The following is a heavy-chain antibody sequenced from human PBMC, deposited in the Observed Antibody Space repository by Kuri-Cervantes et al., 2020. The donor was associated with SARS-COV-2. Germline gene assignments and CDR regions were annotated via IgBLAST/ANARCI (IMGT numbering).Heavy chain of an antibody. V-gene: IGHV4-4*07. Sequence: SETLSLTCNVSGGSISSYYWSWIRQPAGKGLEWIGRIYTSGSTYYNPSLKSRVTISVDTSKNQFSLKLRSVTAADTAVYYCARRWFDFWSGYYIFDYWGQGTLVTVSS. CDR3: ARRWFDFWSGYYIFDY. CDR2: IYTSGST. J-gene: IGHJ4*02. CDR1: GGSISSYY. D-gene: IGHD3-3*01.